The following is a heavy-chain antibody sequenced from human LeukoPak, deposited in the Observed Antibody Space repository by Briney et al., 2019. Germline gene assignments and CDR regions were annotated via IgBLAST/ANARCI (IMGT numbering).Heavy chain of an antibody. V-gene: IGHV3-21*01. Sequence: PGGSLRLSCAASGFTFSSYSMNWVRQAPGKGLEWISSISSSSSYIYYVDSVKGRFTISRDNAKNSLYLQMNSLRAEDTAVYYCARDRTLNYDILTGYFLHGMDVWGQGTTVTVSS. CDR2: ISSSSSYI. CDR3: ARDRTLNYDILTGYFLHGMDV. CDR1: GFTFSSYS. D-gene: IGHD3-9*01. J-gene: IGHJ6*02.